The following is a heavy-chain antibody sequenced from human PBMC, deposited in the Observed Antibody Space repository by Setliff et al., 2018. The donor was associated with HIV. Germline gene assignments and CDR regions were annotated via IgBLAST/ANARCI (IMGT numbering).Heavy chain of an antibody. CDR1: GGSISSGSYY. Sequence: SETLSLTCNVSGGSISSGSYYWNWIRQPAGKGLEWIGRIYASGNTNYNPSLKSRVTISVDTSKKQLPLKLSSVTAADTAVYYCAGHFYYSGSGIWAGLDSWGQGTLVTVSS. D-gene: IGHD3-10*01. J-gene: IGHJ4*02. CDR2: IYASGNT. CDR3: AGHFYYSGSGIWAGLDS. V-gene: IGHV4-61*02.